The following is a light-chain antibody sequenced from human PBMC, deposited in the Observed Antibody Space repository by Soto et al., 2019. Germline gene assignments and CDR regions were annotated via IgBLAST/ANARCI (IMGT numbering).Light chain of an antibody. V-gene: IGLV1-51*01. Sequence: QSVLTQSPSVSAAPGQKVTISCSRSSSNIGNNYVSWYQQLPGTAPKLLIYDNNKRPSGIPDRFSGSKSGTSGTLDITGLQTGDEADYYCATWDGSLPGEVFGGGTKVTVL. CDR1: SSNIGNNY. CDR3: ATWDGSLPGEV. J-gene: IGLJ2*01. CDR2: DNN.